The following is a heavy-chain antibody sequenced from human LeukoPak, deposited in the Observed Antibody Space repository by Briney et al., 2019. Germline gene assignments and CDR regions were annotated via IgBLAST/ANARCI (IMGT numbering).Heavy chain of an antibody. D-gene: IGHD3-3*01. Sequence: PGGSLRLSCAASGFTFSSYEMNWVRQAPGKGLEWVSYISSSGSTIYYADSVKGRFTISRDNAKNSLYLQMNRLRAEGKAVYYCARDQEWLGFAYWGQGTLVTVSS. CDR2: ISSSGSTI. CDR1: GFTFSSYE. CDR3: ARDQEWLGFAY. V-gene: IGHV3-48*03. J-gene: IGHJ4*02.